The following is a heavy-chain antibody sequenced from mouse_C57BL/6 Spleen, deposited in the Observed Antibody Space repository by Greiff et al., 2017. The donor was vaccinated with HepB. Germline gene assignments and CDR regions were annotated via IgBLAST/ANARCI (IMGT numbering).Heavy chain of an antibody. CDR3: ARGTAQAALDY. J-gene: IGHJ2*01. Sequence: DVHLVESGGGLVKPGGSLKLSCAASGFTFSSYAMSWVRQTPEKRLEWVATISDGGSYTYYPDNVKGRFTISRDNAKNNLYLQMSHLKSEDTAMYYCARGTAQAALDYWGQGTTLTVSS. CDR1: GFTFSSYA. V-gene: IGHV5-4*01. CDR2: ISDGGSYT. D-gene: IGHD3-2*02.